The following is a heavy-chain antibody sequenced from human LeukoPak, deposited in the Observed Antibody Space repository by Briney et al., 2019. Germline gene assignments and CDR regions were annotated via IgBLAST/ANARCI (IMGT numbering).Heavy chain of an antibody. CDR3: AELGITMIGGV. CDR1: GFAFDDYG. CDR2: INWNGGST. Sequence: GGSLRLSCAASGFAFDDYGMSWVRQAPGKGLEWVSGINWNGGSTGYADSVKGRFTISRDNAKNSLYLQMNSLRAEDTAVYYCAELGITMIGGVWGKGTTVTISS. D-gene: IGHD3-10*02. V-gene: IGHV3-20*04. J-gene: IGHJ6*04.